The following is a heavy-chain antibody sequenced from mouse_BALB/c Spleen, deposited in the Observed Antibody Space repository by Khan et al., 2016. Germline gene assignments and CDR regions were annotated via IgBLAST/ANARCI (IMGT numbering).Heavy chain of an antibody. J-gene: IGHJ3*01. CDR1: GFTFSDYY. V-gene: IGHV5-4*02. Sequence: EVELVESGGGLVKPGGSLKLSCAASGFTFSDYYMYWVRQTPEKRLEWVATISDGGSYTYSPDSVKGRFTISRDNAKNNLYLQRSSMKAEDTAMDDCARDERWFAYWGQGTLVTVSA. CDR3: ARDERWFAY. CDR2: ISDGGSYT.